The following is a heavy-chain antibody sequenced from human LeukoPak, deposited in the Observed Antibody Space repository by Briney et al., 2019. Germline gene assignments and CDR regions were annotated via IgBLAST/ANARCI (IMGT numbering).Heavy chain of an antibody. CDR1: GYTFTGYY. V-gene: IGHV1-2*04. J-gene: IGHJ4*02. CDR2: INPNSGGT. D-gene: IGHD6-13*01. CDR3: ARGGYVSSIYDY. Sequence: ASVTVSCTASGYTFTGYYMHWVRQAPGQGLEWMGWINPNSGGTNYAQKFQGWVTMTRDTSISTAYMELSRLRSDDTAVYYCARGGYVSSIYDYWGQGTLVTVSS.